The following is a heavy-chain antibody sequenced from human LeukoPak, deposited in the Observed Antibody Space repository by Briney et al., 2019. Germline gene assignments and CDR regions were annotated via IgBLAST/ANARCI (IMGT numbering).Heavy chain of an antibody. D-gene: IGHD6-19*01. V-gene: IGHV1-24*01. CDR3: ATVPYSSGAEAFDI. CDR2: FDPEDGET. J-gene: IGHJ3*02. CDR1: GYTLTELS. Sequence: ASVKVSCKVSGYTLTELSMHWVRQAPGKGLEWMGGFDPEDGETIYAQKFQGGVTMTEDTSTDTAYMELRSLRSEDTAVYYCATVPYSSGAEAFDIWGQGTMVTVSS.